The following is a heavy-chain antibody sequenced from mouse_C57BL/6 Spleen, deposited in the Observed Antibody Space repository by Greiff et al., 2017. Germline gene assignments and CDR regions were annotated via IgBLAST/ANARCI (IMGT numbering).Heavy chain of an antibody. D-gene: IGHD1-1*01. CDR3: ARGPIYYYGSSSFDY. Sequence: VQLQQSGPELVKPGASVKIPCKASGYTFTDYNMDWVKQSHGKSLEWIGDINPNNGGTIYNQKFKGKATLTVDKSSSTAYMELRSLTSEDTAVYYCARGPIYYYGSSSFDYWGQGTTLTVSS. J-gene: IGHJ2*01. V-gene: IGHV1-18*01. CDR1: GYTFTDYN. CDR2: INPNNGGT.